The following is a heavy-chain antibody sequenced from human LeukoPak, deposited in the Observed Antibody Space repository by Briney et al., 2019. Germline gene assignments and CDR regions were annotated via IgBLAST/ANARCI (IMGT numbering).Heavy chain of an antibody. D-gene: IGHD3-22*01. CDR2: IYYSGST. CDR1: GGSISGGDYY. V-gene: IGHV4-30-4*01. J-gene: IGHJ4*02. Sequence: SETLSLTCTVSGGSISGGDYYWRWIRQPPGKGLEWIGYIYYSGSTYYNPSLKSRVTISVDTSKNQFSLKLSSVTAADTAVYYCARGPRITMIDYGGQGTLVTVSS. CDR3: ARGPRITMIDY.